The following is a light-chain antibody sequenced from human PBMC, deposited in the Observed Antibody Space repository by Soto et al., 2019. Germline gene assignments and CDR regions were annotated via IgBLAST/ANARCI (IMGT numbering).Light chain of an antibody. CDR3: QQSFSSPPT. CDR2: AAS. V-gene: IGKV1-39*01. Sequence: DIQMTQSPSSLSASVGDRVTITCRASQSINTYVSWCQQNPGKAPKVLIYAASTLQSGVPSRFSGSGSGTDFTLTISRLQPEDFATYYCQQSFSSPPTFGQGTKVDIK. CDR1: QSINTY. J-gene: IGKJ2*01.